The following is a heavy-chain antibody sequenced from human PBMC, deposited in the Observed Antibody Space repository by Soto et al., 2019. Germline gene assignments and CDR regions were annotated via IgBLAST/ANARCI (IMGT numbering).Heavy chain of an antibody. V-gene: IGHV4-31*03. J-gene: IGHJ6*04. CDR2: IYYTGST. Sequence: QVQLQESGPGLVKPSQTLSLICTVSGCSISSGAYYWSWIRQHPGKGLEWIGYIYYTGSTYYNPSLKSRVTISVDMSKDQFSLNLRSVTAADTAVYYCARDSGIEKTMEVWGKGTTVTVSP. D-gene: IGHD6-13*01. CDR1: GCSISSGAYY. CDR3: ARDSGIEKTMEV.